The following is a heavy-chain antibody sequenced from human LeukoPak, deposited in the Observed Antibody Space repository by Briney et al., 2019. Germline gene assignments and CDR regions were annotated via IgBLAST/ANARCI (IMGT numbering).Heavy chain of an antibody. V-gene: IGHV1-18*01. J-gene: IGHJ3*02. Sequence: ASVKVSCKASGYTFTSYGISWVRQAPGQGLEWMGWISSYHGNTNHAQKLQDRVTMTTDASTSTAYMELRSLRSDDTAVYYCARYWYYYDSSGYYNAFDIWGQGTMVTVSS. D-gene: IGHD3-22*01. CDR1: GYTFTSYG. CDR3: ARYWYYYDSSGYYNAFDI. CDR2: ISSYHGNT.